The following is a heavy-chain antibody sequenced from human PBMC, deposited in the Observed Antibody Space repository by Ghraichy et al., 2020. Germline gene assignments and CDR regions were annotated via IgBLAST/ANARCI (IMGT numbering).Heavy chain of an antibody. Sequence: SETLSLTCAVYSGSLSDDYWSRIRQPPGMGLEWIGEINHSGNTNYNPSLKSRVTISVDSFKNQFSLSLSAVTAADTGVYYCARGGRFVARLRMDVWGQGTTVTVSS. V-gene: IGHV4-34*01. CDR1: SGSLSDDY. D-gene: IGHD3-10*01. J-gene: IGHJ6*01. CDR3: ARGGRFVARLRMDV. CDR2: INHSGNT.